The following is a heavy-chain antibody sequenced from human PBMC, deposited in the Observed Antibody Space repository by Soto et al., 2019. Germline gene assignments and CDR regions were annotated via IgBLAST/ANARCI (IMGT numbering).Heavy chain of an antibody. D-gene: IGHD2-15*01. J-gene: IGHJ4*02. CDR3: ARREILARLGYCSGGSCSYYFDY. Sequence: EVQLVESGGGLVQPGGSLRLSCAASGFTFSSYWMSWVRQAPGKGLEWVANIKQDGREKYYVDSVKGRFTISRDNAKNSLYLQMNSLRAEDTAVYYCARREILARLGYCSGGSCSYYFDYWGQGTLVTVSS. V-gene: IGHV3-7*01. CDR1: GFTFSSYW. CDR2: IKQDGREK.